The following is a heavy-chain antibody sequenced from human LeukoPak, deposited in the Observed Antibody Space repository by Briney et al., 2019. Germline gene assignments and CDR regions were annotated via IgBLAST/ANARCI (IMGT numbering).Heavy chain of an antibody. V-gene: IGHV3-48*01. J-gene: IGHJ6*03. CDR1: GLTFSTYS. CDR2: ISSDSGAR. CDR3: ARLSGESFPMDV. Sequence: PGGSLRLSCGASGLTFSTYSMNWVRQAPGKGLEWVSYISSDSGARYYADSVKGRFTISRDNAKNSLYLQMNSLRAEDTAVYYCARLSGESFPMDVWGKGTTVTVSS. D-gene: IGHD3-10*01.